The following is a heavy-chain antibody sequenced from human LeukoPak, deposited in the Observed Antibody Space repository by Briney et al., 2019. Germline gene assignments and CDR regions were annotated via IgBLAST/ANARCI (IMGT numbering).Heavy chain of an antibody. D-gene: IGHD3-16*01. J-gene: IGHJ4*02. CDR1: GGSISSGGYY. V-gene: IGHV4-30-2*01. CDR2: IYHSGST. Sequence: SQTLSLTCTVSGGSISSGGYYWSWIRQPPGKGLEWIGYIYHSGSTYYNPSLKSRVTISVDRSKNQFSLKLSSVTAADTAVYYCARERRSWDYFDYWGQGTLVTVSS. CDR3: ARERRSWDYFDY.